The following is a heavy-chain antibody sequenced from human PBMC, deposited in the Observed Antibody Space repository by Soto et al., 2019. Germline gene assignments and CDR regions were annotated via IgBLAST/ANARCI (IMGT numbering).Heavy chain of an antibody. J-gene: IGHJ6*02. D-gene: IGHD6-13*01. V-gene: IGHV3-53*04. CDR3: ARAVRAAASLYYYYGIDV. CDR1: GFTVSSNY. Sequence: GGSLRLSCAASGFTVSSNYMSWDRQAPGKGLEWDSVIYSGGSTYYADSVKGRFTISRHNSKNTLYLQMNSLRAEDTAVYYCARAVRAAASLYYYYGIDVWGQGTMVTVSS. CDR2: IYSGGST.